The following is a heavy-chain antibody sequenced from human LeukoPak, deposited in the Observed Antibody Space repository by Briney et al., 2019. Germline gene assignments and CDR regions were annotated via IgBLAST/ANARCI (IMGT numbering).Heavy chain of an antibody. J-gene: IGHJ5*02. V-gene: IGHV4-61*02. CDR2: VYTSGST. Sequence: SQTLSLTCTVSGGSISSDNYSWSWIRQPAGKGLEWIGRVYTSGSTNYNPSLKSRVTISVDTSKKQFSLKLSSVTAADTAVYYCAREKIGYYDGSGRGWFDPWGQGNLVTVSS. CDR1: GGSISSDNYS. D-gene: IGHD3-22*01. CDR3: AREKIGYYDGSGRGWFDP.